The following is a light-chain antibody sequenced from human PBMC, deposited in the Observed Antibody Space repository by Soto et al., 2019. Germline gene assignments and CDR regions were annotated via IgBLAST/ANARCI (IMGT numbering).Light chain of an antibody. CDR2: EVV. CDR3: KSYAGSNTYV. CDR1: KNDIGLYDF. V-gene: IGLV2-8*01. Sequence: QSVLTQPPSASLSPGQSVTISCTGTKNDIGLYDFVSLYQHHPGKAPRLIIYEVVQRPSGVPDRFSDSKSGNTASLTVSGLQAADEADYFCKSYAGSNTYVFGSGTKVTVL. J-gene: IGLJ1*01.